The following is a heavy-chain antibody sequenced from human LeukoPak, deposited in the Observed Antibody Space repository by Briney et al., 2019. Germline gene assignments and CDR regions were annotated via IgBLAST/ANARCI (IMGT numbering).Heavy chain of an antibody. Sequence: ASVKVSCKASGYTFTSHDINWVRQATGQGLEWMGWMNPNSGNTGYAQKFQGRVTMTRNTSISTAYMELSSLRSEDTAVYYCARGGIQLWSGDYWGQGTLVTVSS. V-gene: IGHV1-8*01. CDR1: GYTFTSHD. J-gene: IGHJ4*02. CDR2: MNPNSGNT. CDR3: ARGGIQLWSGDY. D-gene: IGHD5-18*01.